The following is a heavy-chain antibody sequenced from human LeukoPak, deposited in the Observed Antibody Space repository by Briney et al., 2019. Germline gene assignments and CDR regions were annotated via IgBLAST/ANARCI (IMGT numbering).Heavy chain of an antibody. CDR1: GFTFDDYA. V-gene: IGHV3-9*01. CDR3: AKDMTAGDYYDSSGYRAYYYYYGMDV. J-gene: IGHJ6*02. CDR2: ISWNSGSI. Sequence: GGSLRLSCAASGFTFDDYAMHWVRHAPGKGLEWVSGISWNSGSIGYADSVKGRFTISRDNAKNSLYLQMNSLRAEDTALYYCAKDMTAGDYYDSSGYRAYYYYYGMDVWGQGTTVTVSS. D-gene: IGHD3-22*01.